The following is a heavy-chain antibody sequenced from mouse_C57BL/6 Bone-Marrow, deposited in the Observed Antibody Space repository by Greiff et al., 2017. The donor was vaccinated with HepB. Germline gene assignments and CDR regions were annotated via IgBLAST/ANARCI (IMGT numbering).Heavy chain of an antibody. CDR1: GFTFSSYG. J-gene: IGHJ2*01. D-gene: IGHD1-1*01. V-gene: IGHV5-6*01. CDR3: ASSTVVATGFDY. Sequence: EVQRVESGGDLVKPGGSLKLSCAASGFTFSSYGMSWVRQTPDKRLAWVATISSGGSYTYYPDSVKGRFTISRDNAKNTLYLQMSSLKSEDTAMYYCASSTVVATGFDYWGQGTTLTVSS. CDR2: ISSGGSYT.